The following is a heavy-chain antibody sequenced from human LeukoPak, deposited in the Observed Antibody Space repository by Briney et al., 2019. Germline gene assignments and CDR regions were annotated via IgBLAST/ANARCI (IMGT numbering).Heavy chain of an antibody. V-gene: IGHV5-51*01. D-gene: IGHD3-3*01. J-gene: IGHJ4*02. CDR3: ARHKRSLPYDF. CDR2: IYPSDSDT. CDR1: GYSFTSNW. Sequence: GESLKISCKGSGYSFTSNWIGWVRQMPGKGLEWMGIIYPSDSDTRYSPSFQGQVTISADKSINTAYLQWSSLKASDTAMYYCARHKRSLPYDFWGQGTLVTVSS.